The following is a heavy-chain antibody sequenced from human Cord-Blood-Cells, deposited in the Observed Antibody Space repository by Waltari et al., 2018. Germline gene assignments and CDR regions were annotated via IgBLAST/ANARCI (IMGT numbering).Heavy chain of an antibody. CDR1: GGSFSGYY. CDR3: ARGGIVGATWPRDFGY. J-gene: IGHJ4*02. V-gene: IGHV4-34*01. Sequence: QVQLQQWGAGMLKPSETLSLTCAVYGGSFSGYYWSWIRQHPGKGLEWIGEINHSGSTNYNPSRKSRVTISVDTSKNQFSLKLSSVTAAGTAVYYCARGGIVGATWPRDFGYWGQGTLVTVSS. CDR2: INHSGST. D-gene: IGHD1-26*01.